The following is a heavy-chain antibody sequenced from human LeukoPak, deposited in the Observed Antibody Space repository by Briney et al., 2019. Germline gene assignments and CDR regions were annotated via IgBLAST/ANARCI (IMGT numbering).Heavy chain of an antibody. V-gene: IGHV4-61*02. CDR3: ARLDYDILTGYYRWYYYYYMDV. Sequence: SQTLSLTCTVSGGSISSGGYYWSWIRQPAGKGLEWIGRIYTSGSTNYNPSLKRRVTISVDTSKNQFSLKLSSVTAADTAVYYCARLDYDILTGYYRWYYYYYMDVWGKGTTVTISS. D-gene: IGHD3-9*01. J-gene: IGHJ6*03. CDR1: GGSISSGGYY. CDR2: IYTSGST.